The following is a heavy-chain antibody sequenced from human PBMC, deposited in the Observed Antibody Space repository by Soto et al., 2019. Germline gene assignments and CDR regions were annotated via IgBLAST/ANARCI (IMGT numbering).Heavy chain of an antibody. Sequence: EVQLVESGGGLVKPGGSLRLSCAASGFTFSNAWMSWVRQAPGKGLEWVGRIKSKTDGGTTDYAAPVKGRFTISRDDSKNTLYLQMNSLKTEDTAVYYCTTDPPHRYSNYYGYYYMDVWGKGTTVTVSS. D-gene: IGHD4-4*01. V-gene: IGHV3-15*01. J-gene: IGHJ6*03. CDR3: TTDPPHRYSNYYGYYYMDV. CDR1: GFTFSNAW. CDR2: IKSKTDGGTT.